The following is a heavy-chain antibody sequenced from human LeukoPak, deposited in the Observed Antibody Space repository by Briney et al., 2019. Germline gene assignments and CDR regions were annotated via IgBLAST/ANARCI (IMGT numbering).Heavy chain of an antibody. CDR2: IYYSGST. J-gene: IGHJ4*02. Sequence: SETLSLTCTVSGGPISSYYWSWIRQPPGKGLEWIGYIYYSGSTKYSPSLKSRVTISVDTSKNHFSLNLRSVTAADTAVYYCARLSYDTSGYWPDYFDHWGQGTLVTASS. V-gene: IGHV4-59*08. CDR1: GGPISSYY. D-gene: IGHD3-22*01. CDR3: ARLSYDTSGYWPDYFDH.